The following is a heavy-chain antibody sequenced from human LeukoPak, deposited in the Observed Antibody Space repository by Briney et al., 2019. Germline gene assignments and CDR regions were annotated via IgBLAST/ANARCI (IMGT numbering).Heavy chain of an antibody. J-gene: IGHJ5*02. V-gene: IGHV1-46*01. D-gene: IGHD2-2*01. CDR3: AKDANIVVVPAADLDP. Sequence: ASVKVSCKASGYTFASYYMHWVRQAPGQGLEWMGIINPSGGSTNYAQKFQGRVTITADKSTSTAYMELSSLRSEDTAVYYCAKDANIVVVPAADLDPWGQGTLVTVSS. CDR1: GYTFASYY. CDR2: INPSGGST.